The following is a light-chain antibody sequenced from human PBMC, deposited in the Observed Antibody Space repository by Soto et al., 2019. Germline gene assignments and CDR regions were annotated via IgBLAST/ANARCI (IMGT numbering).Light chain of an antibody. V-gene: IGKV3-20*01. CDR3: QQYGSSPL. Sequence: EIVLTQSPGTLSLSPGERATLSCRASQSVSSSYLAWYQQKPGQAPRLLIYGASSRATGIPDRFSGSGSGTDSTLPISRLEPEDFAVYYCQQYGSSPLFGQGTKLEIK. J-gene: IGKJ2*01. CDR1: QSVSSSY. CDR2: GAS.